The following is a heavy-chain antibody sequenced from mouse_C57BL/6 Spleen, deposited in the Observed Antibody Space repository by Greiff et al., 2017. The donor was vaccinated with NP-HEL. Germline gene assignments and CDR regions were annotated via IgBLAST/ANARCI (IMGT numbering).Heavy chain of an antibody. CDR2: INPNNGGT. CDR3: ARTAQATEAMDY. D-gene: IGHD3-2*02. CDR1: GYTFTDYN. J-gene: IGHJ4*01. Sequence: DVQLQESGPELVKPGASVKMSCKASGYTFTDYNMHWVKQSHGKSLEWIGYINPNNGGTSYNQKFKGKATLTVNKSSSTAYMELRSLTSEDSAVYCCARTAQATEAMDYWGQGTSVTVSS. V-gene: IGHV1-22*01.